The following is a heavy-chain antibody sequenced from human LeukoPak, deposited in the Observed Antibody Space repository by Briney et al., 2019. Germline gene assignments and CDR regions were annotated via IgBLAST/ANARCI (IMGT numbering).Heavy chain of an antibody. CDR1: GFTFSDYA. D-gene: IGHD1-14*01. CDR3: AKLHNLNCDY. J-gene: IGHJ4*02. Sequence: GGSLRLSYAASGFTFSDYAMSWVRQAPGKGLEWVSTISGSGGSTYYADSVKGRFTISRDSSKNTLYLQMNNLRPEDTAVYYCAKLHNLNCDYWGLGTLVTVSS. V-gene: IGHV3-23*01. CDR2: ISGSGGST.